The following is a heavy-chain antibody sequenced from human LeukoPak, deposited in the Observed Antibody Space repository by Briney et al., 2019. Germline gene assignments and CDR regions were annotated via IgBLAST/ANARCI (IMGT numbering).Heavy chain of an antibody. D-gene: IGHD1-26*01. Sequence: ASVKVSCKASGYMFTTYYMHWVRQAPGQGLEWMGIINPSGGSTSYAQKFQGRVTMTRDKSTNTVYMELSSLRSEDTAVYYCAMMGAKALPFDYWGQGTLVTVSS. CDR3: AMMGAKALPFDY. CDR2: INPSGGST. CDR1: GYMFTTYY. J-gene: IGHJ4*02. V-gene: IGHV1-46*01.